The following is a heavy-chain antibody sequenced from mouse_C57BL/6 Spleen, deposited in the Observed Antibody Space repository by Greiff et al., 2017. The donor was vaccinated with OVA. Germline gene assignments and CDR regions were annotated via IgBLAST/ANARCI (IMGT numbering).Heavy chain of an antibody. J-gene: IGHJ2*01. Sequence: QVQLQQPGAELVMPGASVKLSCKASGYTFTSYWMHWVKQRPGQGLEWIGEIDPSDSYTNYNQKFKGQSTLTVDKSSSTAYMQLSSLTSEDSAVYYCARSITTVVVRGYFDYWGQGTTLTVSS. CDR3: ARSITTVVVRGYFDY. D-gene: IGHD1-1*01. V-gene: IGHV1-69*01. CDR2: IDPSDSYT. CDR1: GYTFTSYW.